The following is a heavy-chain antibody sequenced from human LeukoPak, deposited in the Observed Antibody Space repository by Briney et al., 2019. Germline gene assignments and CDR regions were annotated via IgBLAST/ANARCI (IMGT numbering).Heavy chain of an antibody. D-gene: IGHD3-22*01. Sequence: SVKVSCQASRGTFSSYAISWVRQAPGQGLEWMGRIIPIFGTANYAQKFQGRVTITTDESTSTAYMELSSLRSEDTAVYYCAVILPYYYDSSGPFDYWGQGTLVTVSS. CDR2: IIPIFGTA. CDR1: RGTFSSYA. J-gene: IGHJ4*02. CDR3: AVILPYYYDSSGPFDY. V-gene: IGHV1-69*05.